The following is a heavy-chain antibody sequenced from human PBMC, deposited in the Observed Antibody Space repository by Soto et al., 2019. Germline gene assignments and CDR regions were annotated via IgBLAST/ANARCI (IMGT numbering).Heavy chain of an antibody. CDR1: GADINTYS. D-gene: IGHD6-19*01. CDR3: ARYRKAGYNFYYGMDV. J-gene: IGHJ6*02. V-gene: IGHV4-4*07. Sequence: SETLSLTCSVSGADINTYSWTWIRQPAGKGLEWIGRIYTSASINYNPSLKGRVTLSVDTSTNQVSLRLASVTAADTAIYYCARYRKAGYNFYYGMDVWGQGTTVTVSS. CDR2: IYTSASI.